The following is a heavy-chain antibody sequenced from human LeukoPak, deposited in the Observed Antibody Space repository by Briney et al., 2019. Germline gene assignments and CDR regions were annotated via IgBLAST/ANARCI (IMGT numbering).Heavy chain of an antibody. V-gene: IGHV1-18*01. D-gene: IGHD2-15*01. Sequence: ASVKLSCTTSGYSFTTYSINWVRQAPGQGLEWMGRVSTYNGNTKSAQKFQGRVTMTTDTSTSTVYMELASLSSDDTASYYCARDRCSGGNCAFDSWGQGTLVTVSS. CDR2: VSTYNGNT. J-gene: IGHJ4*02. CDR1: GYSFTTYS. CDR3: ARDRCSGGNCAFDS.